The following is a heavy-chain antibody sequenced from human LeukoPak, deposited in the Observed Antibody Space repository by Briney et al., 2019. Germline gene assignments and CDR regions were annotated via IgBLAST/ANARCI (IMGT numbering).Heavy chain of an antibody. CDR1: GFTFSSYE. Sequence: GGSLRLSCAASGFTFSSYEMNWVRQAPGKGLEWVSHIYSAGNTYCADSVKGRFTISRDSFKNTLYLQMNSLRGEDTALYYCARIVAVASLYYFDNWGQGTLVTVSS. J-gene: IGHJ4*02. V-gene: IGHV3-53*01. D-gene: IGHD6-19*01. CDR2: IYSAGNT. CDR3: ARIVAVASLYYFDN.